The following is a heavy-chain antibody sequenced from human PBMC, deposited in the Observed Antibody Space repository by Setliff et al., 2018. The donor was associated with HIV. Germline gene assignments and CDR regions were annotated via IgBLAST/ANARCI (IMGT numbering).Heavy chain of an antibody. CDR1: DDSFSTNY. D-gene: IGHD2-8*02. J-gene: IGHJ4*02. Sequence: SETLSLTCNVSDDSFSTNYWSWVRQPPGKGLEWIGCIYASGSTNYNPSLKSRVTISVDTSRDQFFLNLRSVTAADTALYFCARLIHTGLLYFDYWGLGMLVTVSS. CDR3: ARLIHTGLLYFDY. CDR2: IYASGST. V-gene: IGHV4-4*09.